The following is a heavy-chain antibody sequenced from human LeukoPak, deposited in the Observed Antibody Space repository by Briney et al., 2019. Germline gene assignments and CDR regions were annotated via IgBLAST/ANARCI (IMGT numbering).Heavy chain of an antibody. V-gene: IGHV1-8*03. CDR3: ARVGGGEDAFDI. CDR2: MNPNSGNT. CDR1: GYTFTSYG. J-gene: IGHJ3*02. D-gene: IGHD1-26*01. Sequence: ASVKVSCKASGYTFTSYGISWVRQAPGQGLEWMGWMNPNSGNTGYAQKFQGRVTITRNTSISTAYMELSSLRSEDTAVYYCARVGGGEDAFDIWGQGTMVTVSS.